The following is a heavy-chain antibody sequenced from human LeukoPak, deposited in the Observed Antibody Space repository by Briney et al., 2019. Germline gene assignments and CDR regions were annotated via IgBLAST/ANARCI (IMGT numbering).Heavy chain of an antibody. CDR2: ISYDGSNK. V-gene: IGHV3-30*18. J-gene: IGHJ4*02. Sequence: GSLRLSCAASGFTFSSYGMHWVRQAPGKGLEWVAVISYDGSNKYYADSVKGRFTISRDNSKNTLYLQMNSLRAEDTAVYYCAKLFGYSYGFDYWGQGTLVTVSS. CDR1: GFTFSSYG. D-gene: IGHD5-18*01. CDR3: AKLFGYSYGFDY.